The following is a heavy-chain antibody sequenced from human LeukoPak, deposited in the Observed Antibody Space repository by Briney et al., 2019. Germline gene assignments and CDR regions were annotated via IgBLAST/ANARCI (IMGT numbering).Heavy chain of an antibody. V-gene: IGHV3-74*01. D-gene: IGHD5-18*01. CDR1: GFTFSSYW. Sequence: PGGSLRLSCAASGFTFSSYWVHWVRQAPGKGLVWVSRINSDGSTTSYADSVKGRFTISRDNAKNTLYLQMNSLRAEETAVYYCATGYNYGSLFDHWGQGTLVTVSS. CDR3: ATGYNYGSLFDH. J-gene: IGHJ4*02. CDR2: INSDGSTT.